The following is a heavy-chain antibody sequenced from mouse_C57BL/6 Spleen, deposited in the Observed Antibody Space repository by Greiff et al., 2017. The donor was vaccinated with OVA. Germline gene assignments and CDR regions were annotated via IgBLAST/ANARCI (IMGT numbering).Heavy chain of an antibody. V-gene: IGHV14-3*01. CDR2: IDPANGNT. D-gene: IGHD1-1*01. CDR3: ARFATVVAPYWYFDV. CDR1: GFNIKNTY. Sequence: EVKVVESVAELVRPGASVKLSCTASGFNIKNTYMHWVTQRPEQGLEWIGRIDPANGNTKYAPKFQGKATITADTSSNTAYLQLSSLTSEDTAIYYCARFATVVAPYWYFDVWGTGTTVTVSS. J-gene: IGHJ1*03.